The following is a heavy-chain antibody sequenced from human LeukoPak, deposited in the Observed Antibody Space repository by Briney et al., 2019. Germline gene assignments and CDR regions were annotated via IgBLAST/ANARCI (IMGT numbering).Heavy chain of an antibody. V-gene: IGHV3-7*01. CDR1: GFTFSSYW. CDR2: IKQDGSEK. J-gene: IGHJ3*02. D-gene: IGHD6-13*01. Sequence: GGSLRLSCAASGFTFSSYWMSWVRQAPGKGLEWVANIKQDGSEKYYVDSVKGRFTISRDNAKNLLYLQMNSLRADDTAVYYCASRIAAAGKRSAFDIWGQGTMVTVSS. CDR3: ASRIAAAGKRSAFDI.